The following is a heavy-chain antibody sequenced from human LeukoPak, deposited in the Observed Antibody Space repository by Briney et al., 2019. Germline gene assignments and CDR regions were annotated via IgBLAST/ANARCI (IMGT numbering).Heavy chain of an antibody. V-gene: IGHV4-59*01. CDR3: ARGYSYGRYYFDY. D-gene: IGHD5-18*01. CDR1: GGSISSYY. J-gene: IGHJ4*02. CDR2: IYYSGST. Sequence: SETLSLTCTVSGGSISSYYWSWIRQPPGKGLEWIGYIYYSGSTNYNPSLKSRVTISVDTSKNQFSLKLSSVTAADTAVYYCARGYSYGRYYFDYWGQGTLITVSS.